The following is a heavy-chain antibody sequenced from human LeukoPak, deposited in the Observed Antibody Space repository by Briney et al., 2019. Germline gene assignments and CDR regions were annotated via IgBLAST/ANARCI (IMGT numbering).Heavy chain of an antibody. CDR3: ARGGSAFDI. D-gene: IGHD6-25*01. V-gene: IGHV4-61*01. J-gene: IGHJ3*02. CDR2: IYYSGST. Sequence: SETLSLTCTVSGGSVSSGSYYWSWIRQSPGKGLEFIGYIYYSGSTNYNPSLKSRFTISIDTSKNQFSLRLQSVGAADTAVYYCARGGSAFDIWGQGQWSPSLQ. CDR1: GGSVSSGSYY.